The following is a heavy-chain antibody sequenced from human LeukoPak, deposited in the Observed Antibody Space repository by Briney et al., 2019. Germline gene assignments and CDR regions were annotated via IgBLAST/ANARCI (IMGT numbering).Heavy chain of an antibody. CDR1: GYSFTGYH. D-gene: IGHD6-19*01. V-gene: IGHV1-46*01. CDR2: INPSGGST. J-gene: IGHJ5*02. Sequence: ASVKVSCKATGYSFTGYHMHWVRQAPGQGLEWMGIINPSGGSTTYAEKFQGRVTMTRDTSTSTVYMELGSLRSEDTAVYYCARDSLRTAIAMAGGNWFDPWGQGTLVTVSS. CDR3: ARDSLRTAIAMAGGNWFDP.